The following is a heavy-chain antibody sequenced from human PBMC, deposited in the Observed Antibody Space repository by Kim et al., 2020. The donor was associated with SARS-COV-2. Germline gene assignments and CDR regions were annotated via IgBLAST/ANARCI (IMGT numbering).Heavy chain of an antibody. J-gene: IGHJ6*02. V-gene: IGHV1-18*04. CDR3: AREGGYQLLSFLDYYYYGMDV. Sequence: ASVKVSCKASGYTFTSYGISWVRQAPGQGLEWMGWISAYNGNTNYAQKLQGRVTMTTDTSTSTAYMELRSLRSDDTAVYYCAREGGYQLLSFLDYYYYGMDVWGQGTTVTVSS. CDR2: ISAYNGNT. CDR1: GYTFTSYG. D-gene: IGHD2-2*01.